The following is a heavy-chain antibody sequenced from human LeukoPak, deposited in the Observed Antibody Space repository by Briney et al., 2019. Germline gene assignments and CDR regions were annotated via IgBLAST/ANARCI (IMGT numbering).Heavy chain of an antibody. CDR2: ISGSGDSR. Sequence: PGGSLRLSCAASGFTFSSYAMNWVRQAPGKGLEWVSAISGSGDSRYHADSVKGRFSISRDNSKNTLYLQMNDLRADDTAVYYCAKDLKMRGWYWGQGTLVTVSS. CDR3: AKDLKMRGWY. V-gene: IGHV3-23*01. J-gene: IGHJ4*02. CDR1: GFTFSSYA.